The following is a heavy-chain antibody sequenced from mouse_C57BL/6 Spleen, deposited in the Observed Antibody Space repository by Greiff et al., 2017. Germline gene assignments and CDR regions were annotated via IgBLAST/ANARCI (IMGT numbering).Heavy chain of an antibody. CDR3: ARQPYPNYAMDY. CDR2: IWSDGST. J-gene: IGHJ4*01. CDR1: GFSLTSYG. Sequence: VQLQQSGPGLVAPSQSLSITCTVSGFSLTSYGVHWVRQPPGKGLEWLVVIWSDGSTTYNSALKSRLSISKENSKSQVFLKMNSLQTDDTAMYYCARQPYPNYAMDYWGQGTSVTVSS. V-gene: IGHV2-6-1*01.